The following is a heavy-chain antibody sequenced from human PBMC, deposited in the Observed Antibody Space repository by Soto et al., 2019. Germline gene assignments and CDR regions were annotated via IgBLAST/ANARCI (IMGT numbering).Heavy chain of an antibody. J-gene: IGHJ4*02. CDR1: GFTFSNYY. Sequence: GGSLRLSCAASGFTFSNYYMSWVRQAPGKGLEWVSTISGGGGRIYYADSVKGRFTISRNNSKNTLYMQMNSLRAEDTAVYYCAKRPASLVCFDYWGQGTLVTAPQ. CDR3: AKRPASLVCFDY. CDR2: ISGGGGRI. D-gene: IGHD2-2*01. V-gene: IGHV3-23*01.